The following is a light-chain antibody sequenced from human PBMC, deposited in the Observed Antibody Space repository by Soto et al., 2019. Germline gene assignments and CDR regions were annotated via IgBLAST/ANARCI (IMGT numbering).Light chain of an antibody. Sequence: EIVLTQSPGTLSLSPGERATLSCRASQSVSSSYLAWYQQKPGQAPRLLIYGASSRATGIPDRFSGSWSGTEFTLTISRLEPEDFAVYYCQQYGSSPLFTFGPGTKVDIK. CDR1: QSVSSSY. CDR2: GAS. CDR3: QQYGSSPLFT. J-gene: IGKJ3*01. V-gene: IGKV3-20*01.